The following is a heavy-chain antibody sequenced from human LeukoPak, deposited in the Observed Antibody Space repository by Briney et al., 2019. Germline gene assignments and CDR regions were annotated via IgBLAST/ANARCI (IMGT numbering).Heavy chain of an antibody. CDR2: IYHSGST. CDR1: GGSFSGYY. V-gene: IGHV4-34*01. D-gene: IGHD4-11*01. Sequence: SETLSLTCAVYGGSFSGYYWGWIRQPPGKGLEWIGSIYHSGSTYYNPSLKSRVTISVDTSKNQFSLKLSSVTAADTAVYYCARGRKTTAYYYYYYMDVWGKGTTVTVSS. CDR3: ARGRKTTAYYYYYYMDV. J-gene: IGHJ6*03.